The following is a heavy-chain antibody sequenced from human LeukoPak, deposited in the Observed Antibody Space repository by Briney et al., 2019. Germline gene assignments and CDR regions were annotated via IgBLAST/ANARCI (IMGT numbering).Heavy chain of an antibody. CDR3: AKGSGGAYYIYFED. D-gene: IGHD1-26*01. CDR1: GFTFDDYA. J-gene: IGHJ4*02. CDR2: ISWDGGTI. V-gene: IGHV3-43D*03. Sequence: GRSLRLSCAVSGFTFDDYAFHWVRQDLGKGLEWVSLISWDGGTIYYAESVRGRFTISRDNSKNSLYLRMNSRRAEDAALYYCAKGSGGAYYIYFEDWGQGTLVSVAS.